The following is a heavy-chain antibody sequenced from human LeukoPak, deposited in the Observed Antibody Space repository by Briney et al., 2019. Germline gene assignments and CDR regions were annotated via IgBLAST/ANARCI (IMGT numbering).Heavy chain of an antibody. D-gene: IGHD1-26*01. Sequence: SQTLSLTYTVSGVSISSGGYYWSWIRQRPEKGLEWIGFTYYGGSTFYTPSLKSRATISVDTSENQFSLKLSSVTAADTAVYYCARSDATSAHEPAYWGQGTLVTVSS. CDR2: TYYGGST. CDR1: GVSISSGGYY. CDR3: ARSDATSAHEPAY. J-gene: IGHJ4*02. V-gene: IGHV4-31*03.